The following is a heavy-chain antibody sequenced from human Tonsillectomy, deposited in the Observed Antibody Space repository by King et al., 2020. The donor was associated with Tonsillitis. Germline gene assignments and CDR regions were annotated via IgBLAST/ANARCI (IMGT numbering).Heavy chain of an antibody. CDR2: IYYSGST. Sequence: VQLQESGPGLVKPSQTLSLTCTVSGGSISSGDYYWSWIRQHPGKGLEWIGYIYYSGSTYYNPSLKSRITISVDTSKNQFSLKLSSVTAADTAVYYCARAPRRIRDWYFDLWGRGTLVTVSS. J-gene: IGHJ2*01. D-gene: IGHD2-15*01. CDR1: GGSISSGDYY. V-gene: IGHV4-31*03. CDR3: ARAPRRIRDWYFDL.